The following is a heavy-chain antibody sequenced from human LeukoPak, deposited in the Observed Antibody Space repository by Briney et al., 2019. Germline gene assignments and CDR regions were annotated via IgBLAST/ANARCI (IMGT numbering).Heavy chain of an antibody. CDR3: AKNGQSGFSFDP. CDR2: IYHSGST. CDR1: GGSISSGGYS. V-gene: IGHV4-30-2*01. D-gene: IGHD1-26*01. Sequence: SETLSLTCAVSGGSISSGGYSWSWIRQPPGKGLEWIGYIYHSGSTYYNPSLRSRVTISVDRSKNQFSLKLSSVTAADTAVYHCAKNGQSGFSFDPWGQGTLVTVSS. J-gene: IGHJ5*02.